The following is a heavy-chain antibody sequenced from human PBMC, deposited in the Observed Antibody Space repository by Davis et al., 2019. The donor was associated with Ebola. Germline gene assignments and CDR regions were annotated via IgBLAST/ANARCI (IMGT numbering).Heavy chain of an antibody. V-gene: IGHV1-2*02. Sequence: AASVKVSCKASGYTFTGYYMHWVRQAPGQGLEWMGWMNPKSGGTNYAQKFQDRVTMTRDTSISTAYMELSRLRSDDTAVYYCARGKGGTYEILTWGMDVWGQGTTVTVSS. CDR1: GYTFTGYY. CDR3: ARGKGGTYEILTWGMDV. D-gene: IGHD3-9*01. J-gene: IGHJ6*02. CDR2: MNPKSGGT.